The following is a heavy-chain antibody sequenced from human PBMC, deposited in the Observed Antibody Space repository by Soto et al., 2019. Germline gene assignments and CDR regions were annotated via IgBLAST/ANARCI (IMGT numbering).Heavy chain of an antibody. Sequence: GGSLRLSCAASEFTFSRYAMYWVRQAPGKGLEWVSAISGAGDKTFYAEPVRGRFTISRDNSENTLFLQMNSLRAEDTAIYYCVKATSSAPFGYYGMDVWGQGTTVTVSS. CDR3: VKATSSAPFGYYGMDV. V-gene: IGHV3-23*01. CDR1: EFTFSRYA. CDR2: ISGAGDKT. J-gene: IGHJ6*02. D-gene: IGHD3-3*01.